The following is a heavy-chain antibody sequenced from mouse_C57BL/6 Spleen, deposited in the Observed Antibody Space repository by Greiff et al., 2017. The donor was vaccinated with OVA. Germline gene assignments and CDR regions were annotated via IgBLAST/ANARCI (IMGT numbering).Heavy chain of an antibody. CDR3: ARRGSYYDYFDY. J-gene: IGHJ2*01. CDR1: GYTFTSYG. D-gene: IGHD1-1*01. CDR2: IYPRSGNT. V-gene: IGHV1-81*01. Sequence: VQLQQSGAELARPGASVKLSCKASGYTFTSYGISWVKQRTGQGLEWIGEIYPRSGNTYYNEKFKGKATLTADKSSSTAYMELRSLTSEDSAVYFCARRGSYYDYFDYWGQGTTLTVSS.